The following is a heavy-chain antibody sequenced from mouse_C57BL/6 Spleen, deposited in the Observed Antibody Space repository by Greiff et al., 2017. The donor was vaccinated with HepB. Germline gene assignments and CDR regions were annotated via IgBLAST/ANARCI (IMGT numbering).Heavy chain of an antibody. V-gene: IGHV6-3*01. CDR1: GFTFSNYW. CDR2: IRLKSDNYAT. D-gene: IGHD1-1*01. J-gene: IGHJ2*01. Sequence: DVQLVESGGGLVQPGGSMKLSCVASGFTFSNYWMNWVRQSPEKGLEWVAQIRLKSDNYATHYAESVKGRFTISRDDSKSSVYLEMNNLRAEDTGDYYCQVRITTVVPDYWGQGTTLTVSS. CDR3: QVRITTVVPDY.